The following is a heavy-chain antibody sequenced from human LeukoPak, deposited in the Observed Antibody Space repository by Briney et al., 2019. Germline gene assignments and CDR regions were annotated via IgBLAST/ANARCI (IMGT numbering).Heavy chain of an antibody. J-gene: IGHJ5*02. Sequence: ASVKVSCKASGYTFTSYYMHWVRQAPGQGLEWMGIINPSGGSTSYAQKFQGRVTMTRDTSTSTVYMELSSLRSEDTAVYRCARSPRSSGWYGWWFDPWGQGTLVTVSS. CDR3: ARSPRSSGWYGWWFDP. D-gene: IGHD6-19*01. V-gene: IGHV1-46*03. CDR2: INPSGGST. CDR1: GYTFTSYY.